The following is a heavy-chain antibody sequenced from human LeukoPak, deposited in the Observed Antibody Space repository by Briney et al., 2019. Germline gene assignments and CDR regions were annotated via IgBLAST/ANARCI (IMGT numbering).Heavy chain of an antibody. D-gene: IGHD3-10*01. Sequence: ASVKVSCKASGGTFSSYAISWVRQAPGQGLEWMGGIIPIFGTANYAQKFQGRVTITADKSTSTAYMELSSLRSEDTAVYYCARDRLQYYYGSASYYNPGDAFDIWGQGTMVTVSS. CDR2: IIPIFGTA. V-gene: IGHV1-69*06. CDR3: ARDRLQYYYGSASYYNPGDAFDI. J-gene: IGHJ3*02. CDR1: GGTFSSYA.